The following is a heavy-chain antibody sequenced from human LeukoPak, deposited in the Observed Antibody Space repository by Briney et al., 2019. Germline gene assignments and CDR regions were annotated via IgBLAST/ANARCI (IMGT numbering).Heavy chain of an antibody. J-gene: IGHJ4*02. Sequence: GGSLRLSCAAFGFAFNNAWMNWVRQGPGKGLEWIGRIKSKTDGGTTDYAAPVKGRFTISRDDSKHTLYLEVNSLKTEDTAVYYCTTGNWGSLSYWGQGTLVTVSS. CDR3: TTGNWGSLSY. D-gene: IGHD7-27*01. V-gene: IGHV3-15*01. CDR2: IKSKTDGGTT. CDR1: GFAFNNAW.